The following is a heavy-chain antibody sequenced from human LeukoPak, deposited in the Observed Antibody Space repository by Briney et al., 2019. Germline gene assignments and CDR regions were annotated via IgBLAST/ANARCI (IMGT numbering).Heavy chain of an antibody. D-gene: IGHD3-22*01. Sequence: PGGSLRLSCAASGFTFSSYGMHWVRQAPGKGLEWVAVISYDGSNKYYADSVKGRFTISRDNSKNTLYLQMNSLRAEDTAVYYCAKEAYDSSGHLGYFDYWGQGTLVTVSS. V-gene: IGHV3-30*18. CDR3: AKEAYDSSGHLGYFDY. CDR2: ISYDGSNK. CDR1: GFTFSSYG. J-gene: IGHJ4*02.